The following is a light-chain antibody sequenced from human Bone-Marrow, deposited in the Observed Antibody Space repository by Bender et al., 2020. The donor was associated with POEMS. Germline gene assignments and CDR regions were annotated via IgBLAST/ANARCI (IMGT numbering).Light chain of an antibody. CDR1: SRHNTYA. J-gene: IGLJ2*01. Sequence: QLMLTQSPSASASLGASVKLTCTLSSRHNTYAVAWHQQRPDKGPRFLLKFNSDGSQTKGDGIPDRFSVSSSGAQRYLTISSLQSEDEADYYCCSYTGSYVVFGGGTKLTVL. CDR2: FNSDGSQ. CDR3: CSYTGSYVV. V-gene: IGLV4-69*01.